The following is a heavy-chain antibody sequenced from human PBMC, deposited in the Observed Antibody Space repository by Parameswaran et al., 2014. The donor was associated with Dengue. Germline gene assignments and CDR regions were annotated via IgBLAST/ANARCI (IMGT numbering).Heavy chain of an antibody. CDR3: ARELDYANNRAGFDY. CDR2: IYYSGST. J-gene: IGHJ4*02. Sequence: RWIRQPPGKGLEWIGYIYYSGSTNYNPSLKSRVTISVDTSKNQFSLKLSSVTAADTAVYYCARELDYANNRAGFDYWGQGTLVTVSS. D-gene: IGHD4-17*01. V-gene: IGHV4-59*01.